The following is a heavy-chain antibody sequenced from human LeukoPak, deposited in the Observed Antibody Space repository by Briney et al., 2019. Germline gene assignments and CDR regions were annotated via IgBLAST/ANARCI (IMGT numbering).Heavy chain of an antibody. CDR2: ISYSGTT. V-gene: IGHV4-39*01. CDR1: GGSISSSSYC. J-gene: IGHJ4*01. CDR3: ARHPSSAWHADY. Sequence: SETLSLTCTVSGGSISSSSYCWGWIRQPPGKGLEWIGSISYSGTTYCSPSLKSRVTISVDTSNNQFSLRLTSVTAADTAVYFCARHPSSAWHADYWGHGTLVTVSS. D-gene: IGHD6-25*01.